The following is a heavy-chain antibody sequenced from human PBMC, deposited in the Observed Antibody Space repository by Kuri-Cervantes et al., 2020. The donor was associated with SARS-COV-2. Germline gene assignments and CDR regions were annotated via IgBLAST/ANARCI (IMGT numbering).Heavy chain of an antibody. CDR3: ARATMIVVVNGDAFDI. J-gene: IGHJ3*02. CDR2: INHSGST. Sequence: LRLSCAVYGGSFSGYYWSWIRQPPGKGLEWIGEINHSGSTNHNPSLKSRDTISVDTSKHQFSLKLSSVTAADTAVYYCARATMIVVVNGDAFDIWGQGTMVTVSS. V-gene: IGHV4-34*01. D-gene: IGHD3-22*01. CDR1: GGSFSGYY.